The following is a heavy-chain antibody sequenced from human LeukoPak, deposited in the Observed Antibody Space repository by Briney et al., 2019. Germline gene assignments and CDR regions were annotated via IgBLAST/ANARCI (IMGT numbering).Heavy chain of an antibody. J-gene: IGHJ3*02. CDR1: GFTFSSYG. V-gene: IGHV3-30*18. CDR3: AKGPNKRVAAAGSAGAFDI. D-gene: IGHD6-13*01. CDR2: ISYDGSNK. Sequence: GGSLRLSCAASGFTFSSYGMHWVRQAPGKGLEWVAVISYDGSNKYYADSVKGRFTISRDNSKNTLYLQMNSLRAEDTAVYYCAKGPNKRVAAAGSAGAFDIWGQGTMVTVSS.